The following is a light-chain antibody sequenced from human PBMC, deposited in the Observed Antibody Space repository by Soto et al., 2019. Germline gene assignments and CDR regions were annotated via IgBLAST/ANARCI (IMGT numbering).Light chain of an antibody. CDR1: QSVRSN. CDR3: LQYNNWPLT. Sequence: IVMTQSPATLSVSPGDRATLSCRARQSVRSNLAWYQHRPGQAPRLLVYGASTRATCMSVRFSGSGSGTEFTLTINSLQSEDFAIYYCLQYNNWPLTFGGGTRVEIK. CDR2: GAS. V-gene: IGKV3-15*01. J-gene: IGKJ4*01.